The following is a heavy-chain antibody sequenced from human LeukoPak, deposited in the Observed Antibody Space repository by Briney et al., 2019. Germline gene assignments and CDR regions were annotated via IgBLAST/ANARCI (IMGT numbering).Heavy chain of an antibody. CDR1: GYTFTSYD. V-gene: IGHV1-8*03. D-gene: IGHD2-21*02. CDR3: ARENPDEIYCGGDCYSLFDY. CDR2: INPNSVNT. J-gene: IGHJ4*02. Sequence: ASVKVSCKASGYTFTSYDINWVRQATGQGLEWMGWINPNSVNTGYAQKFQGRVTITRNTSISTAYMELSSLRSEDTAVYYCARENPDEIYCGGDCYSLFDYWGQGTLVTVSS.